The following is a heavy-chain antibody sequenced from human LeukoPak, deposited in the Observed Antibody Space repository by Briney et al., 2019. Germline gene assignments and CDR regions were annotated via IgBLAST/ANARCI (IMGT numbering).Heavy chain of an antibody. Sequence: RTSETLSLTCAVSGYSISSGYYWSWIRQPPGKGLEWIGYIYYSGSTNYNPSLESRVTISVDTSKNQFSLKLSSVTAADTAVYYCARENGYGEGWFDPWGQGTLVTVSS. D-gene: IGHD4-17*01. CDR3: ARENGYGEGWFDP. CDR2: IYYSGST. CDR1: GYSISSGYY. J-gene: IGHJ5*02. V-gene: IGHV4-61*01.